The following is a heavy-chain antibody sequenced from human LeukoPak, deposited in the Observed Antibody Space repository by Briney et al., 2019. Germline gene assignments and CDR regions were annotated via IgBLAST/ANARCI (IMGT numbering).Heavy chain of an antibody. Sequence: GVSLRLSCAASGFTFSNFSMTWVRHAPGKGLEWVSAISDSGGKTHYADSVKDRFTISRDNSKNTLYLQMNSLRVEATAIYYCAKDWSCDYWGQGTLITVSS. CDR1: GFTFSNFS. V-gene: IGHV3-23*01. J-gene: IGHJ4*02. D-gene: IGHD1-26*01. CDR3: AKDWSCDY. CDR2: ISDSGGKT.